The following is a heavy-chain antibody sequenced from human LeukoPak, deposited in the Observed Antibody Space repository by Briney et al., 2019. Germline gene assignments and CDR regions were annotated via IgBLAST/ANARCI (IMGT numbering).Heavy chain of an antibody. Sequence: PSETLSLTCAVYGGSFNGYYWNWLRQPPGKGLEWIGEINHSGSTNYNPSLKSRVTISVDTSKNQFSLKLSSVTAADTAVYYCARGSPYCSSTSCYTRWFDPWGQGTLVTVSS. V-gene: IGHV4-34*01. CDR3: ARGSPYCSSTSCYTRWFDP. D-gene: IGHD2-2*02. J-gene: IGHJ5*02. CDR1: GGSFNGYY. CDR2: INHSGST.